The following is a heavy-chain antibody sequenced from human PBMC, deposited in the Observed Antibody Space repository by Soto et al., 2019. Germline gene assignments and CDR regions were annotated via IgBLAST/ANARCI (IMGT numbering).Heavy chain of an antibody. CDR1: GFTFSSYA. CDR2: ISYDGSNK. J-gene: IGHJ4*02. CDR3: ARDKAPYIVATAFDY. D-gene: IGHD5-12*01. Sequence: GGSLRLSCAASGFTFSSYAMHWVRQAPGKGLEWVAVISYDGSNKYYADSVKGRFTISRDNSKNTLYLQMNSLRAEDTAVYYCARDKAPYIVATAFDYWGQGTLVTVSS. V-gene: IGHV3-30-3*01.